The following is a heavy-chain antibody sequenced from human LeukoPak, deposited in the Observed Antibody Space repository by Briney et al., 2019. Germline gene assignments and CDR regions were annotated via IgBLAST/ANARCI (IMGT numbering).Heavy chain of an antibody. CDR3: AKGPTGYSSSWPDY. Sequence: GGSLRLSCAASGFTFSSYGMHWVRQAPGKGPGWVAVISYDGSNKYYADSVKGRFTISRDNSKNTLYLQMNSLRAEDTAVYYCAKGPTGYSSSWPDYWGQGTLVTVSS. V-gene: IGHV3-30*18. D-gene: IGHD6-13*01. CDR2: ISYDGSNK. CDR1: GFTFSSYG. J-gene: IGHJ4*02.